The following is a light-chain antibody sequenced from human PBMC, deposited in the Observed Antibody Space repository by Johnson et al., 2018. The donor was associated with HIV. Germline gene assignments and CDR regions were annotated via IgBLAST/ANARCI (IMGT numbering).Light chain of an antibody. CDR3: GTWDSSLRKV. J-gene: IGLJ1*01. V-gene: IGLV1-51*01. Sequence: QSVLTQPPSVSAAPGQKVTISCSGSSSNIGNNYVSWYQQLPGTAPKLLIYDNNKRPSGIPDRFSGSKSGTSATLGITGLQTGDEADYYCGTWDSSLRKVFGTRTQVTVL. CDR1: SSNIGNNY. CDR2: DNN.